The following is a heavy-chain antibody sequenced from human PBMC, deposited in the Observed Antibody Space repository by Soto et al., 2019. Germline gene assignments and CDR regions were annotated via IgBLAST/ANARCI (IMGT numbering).Heavy chain of an antibody. Sequence: PGGSLRLSCADSGFTFSSYSMNWVRQAPGKGLECVSSISSSSSYIYYADSVKGRFTISRDNAKNSLYLQMNSLRAEDTAVYFCAVLEKAGEGWFDTWGQRTLVTVSS. J-gene: IGHJ5*02. V-gene: IGHV3-21*01. CDR3: AVLEKAGEGWFDT. CDR2: ISSSSSYI. D-gene: IGHD3-16*01. CDR1: GFTFSSYS.